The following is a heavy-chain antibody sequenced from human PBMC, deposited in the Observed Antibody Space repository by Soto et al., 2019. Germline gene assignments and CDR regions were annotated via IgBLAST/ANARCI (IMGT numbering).Heavy chain of an antibody. CDR2: IYYSGST. D-gene: IGHD2-15*01. Sequence: SETLSLTCTVSHGSISTYYWSWIRQPPGKGLEWIGYIYYSGSTNYNPSLKSRVTISVDTSKNQFSLKLSSVTAADTAVYYCAGSGYCSGGSCYPGYYHYYSYMDVWGKGTTVTVSS. CDR3: AGSGYCSGGSCYPGYYHYYSYMDV. CDR1: HGSISTYY. J-gene: IGHJ6*03. V-gene: IGHV4-59*01.